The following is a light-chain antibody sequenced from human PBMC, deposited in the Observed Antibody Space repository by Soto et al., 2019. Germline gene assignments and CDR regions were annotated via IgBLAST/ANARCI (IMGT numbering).Light chain of an antibody. J-gene: IGKJ5*01. V-gene: IGKV3-15*01. CDR1: QSVSTN. CDR2: GAS. Sequence: EIVMTQSPATLSVSPGERATLSCRASQSVSTNLAWYQLKPGQAPRLLIYGASTRATGIPARFSGSGSGTEFTLTISSLQSEDFAVYYCQQYNNWPPLITFGQGTRLEIK. CDR3: QQYNNWPPLIT.